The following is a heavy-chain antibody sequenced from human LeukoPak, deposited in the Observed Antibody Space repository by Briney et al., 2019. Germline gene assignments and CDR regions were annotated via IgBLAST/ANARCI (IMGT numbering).Heavy chain of an antibody. CDR3: ASTDYDILTGQFDY. CDR2: IYHSGST. Sequence: SGTLSLTCAVSGGSINSSNWWSWVRQPPGKGLEWIGEIYHSGSTNYNPSLKSRVTISVDKSKNQFSLKLSSVTAADTAVYYCASTDYDILTGQFDYWGQGTLVTVSS. CDR1: GGSINSSNW. D-gene: IGHD3-9*01. J-gene: IGHJ4*02. V-gene: IGHV4-4*02.